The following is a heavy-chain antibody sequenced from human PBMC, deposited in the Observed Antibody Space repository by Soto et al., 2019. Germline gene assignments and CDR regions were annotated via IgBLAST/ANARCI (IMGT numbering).Heavy chain of an antibody. J-gene: IGHJ5*02. CDR3: ARHRGPMVRGVISNWFDP. V-gene: IGHV4-39*01. D-gene: IGHD3-10*01. CDR2: IYYSGST. Sequence: PSETLSLTCTVSGGSISSSSYYWGWIRQPPGKGLEWIGSIYYSGSTYYNPSLKSRVTISVDTSKNRSSLKLSSVTAADTAVYYCARHRGPMVRGVISNWFDPWGQGTLVTVSS. CDR1: GGSISSSSYY.